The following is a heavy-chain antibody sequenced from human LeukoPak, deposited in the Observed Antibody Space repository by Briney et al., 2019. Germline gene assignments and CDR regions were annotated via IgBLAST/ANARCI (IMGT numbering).Heavy chain of an antibody. V-gene: IGHV3-21*01. D-gene: IGHD2-8*02. CDR1: GFTLSTYS. Sequence: GGSLRLSCAVSGFTLSTYSMNWVRQAPGKGLEWVSSISTSSSYIYYADSVKGRFTISRDNAKNSLYLQMNSLRAEDTAVYYCARDWVTGGYGFDYWGQGTLVTVSS. CDR3: ARDWVTGGYGFDY. CDR2: ISTSSSYI. J-gene: IGHJ4*02.